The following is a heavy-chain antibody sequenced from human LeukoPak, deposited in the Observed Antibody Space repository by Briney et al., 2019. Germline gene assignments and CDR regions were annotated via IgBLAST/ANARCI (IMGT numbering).Heavy chain of an antibody. Sequence: PGRSLRLSCTASGFMFNNFGMHWVRQAPGKGLEWVSAISGSGGSTYYADSVKGRFTISRDNSKNTLYLQMNSLRAEDTAVYYCAKADWFDPWGQGTLVTVSS. CDR3: AKADWFDP. J-gene: IGHJ5*02. CDR2: ISGSGGST. CDR1: GFMFNNFG. V-gene: IGHV3-23*01.